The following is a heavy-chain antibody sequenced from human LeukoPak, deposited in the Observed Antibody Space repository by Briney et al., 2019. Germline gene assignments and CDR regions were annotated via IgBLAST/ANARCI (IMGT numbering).Heavy chain of an antibody. CDR1: GYTFTSYD. CDR3: ARARTTNTYYDILTGYYNVPAFDI. Sequence: GASVKVSCKASGYTFTSYDINWVRQATGQGLEWMGWMNPNSGNTGYAQKFQSRVTMTRNTSISTAYMELSSLRSEDTAVYYCARARTTNTYYDILTGYYNVPAFDIWGQGTMVTVSS. D-gene: IGHD3-9*01. J-gene: IGHJ3*02. V-gene: IGHV1-8*01. CDR2: MNPNSGNT.